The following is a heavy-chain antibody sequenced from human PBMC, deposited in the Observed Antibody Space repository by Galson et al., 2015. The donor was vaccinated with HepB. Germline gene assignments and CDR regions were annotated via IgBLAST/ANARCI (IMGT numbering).Heavy chain of an antibody. CDR1: GYTFTSYG. D-gene: IGHD3-10*01. V-gene: IGHV1-18*04. Sequence: SVKVSCKASGYTFTSYGISWVRQAPGQGLEWMGWISAYNGNTNYAQKLQGRVTMTTDTSTSTAYMELRSLRSDDTAVYYCARGLSTSMVRGEYYFDYWGQGTLVTVSS. J-gene: IGHJ4*02. CDR3: ARGLSTSMVRGEYYFDY. CDR2: ISAYNGNT.